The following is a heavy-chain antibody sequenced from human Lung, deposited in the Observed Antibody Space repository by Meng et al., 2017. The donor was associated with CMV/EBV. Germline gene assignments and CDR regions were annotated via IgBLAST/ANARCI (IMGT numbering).Heavy chain of an antibody. Sequence: GEXXKISCKASEYSFTNYWIGWVRQMPGKGLEWMGIIYPADSDTKYSPSFQGQVTISADKSINTAYLKWSSLKASDTAMYYCARQGRGGVVGANTLDYWGQGXLVTVSS. CDR3: ARQGRGGVVGANTLDY. V-gene: IGHV5-51*01. CDR1: EYSFTNYW. J-gene: IGHJ4*02. CDR2: IYPADSDT. D-gene: IGHD1-26*01.